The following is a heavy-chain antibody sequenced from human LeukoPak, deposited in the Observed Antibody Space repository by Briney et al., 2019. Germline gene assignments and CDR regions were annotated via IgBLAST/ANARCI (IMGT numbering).Heavy chain of an antibody. CDR1: GGTFSSYA. J-gene: IGHJ4*02. CDR2: IIPIFGTA. D-gene: IGHD3-9*01. CDR3: ARGPKRIGYDILTVAIDY. Sequence: SVKVSCKASGGTFSSYAISWVRQAPGQGLEWMGGIIPIFGTANYAQKFQGRVTITADESTSTAYMELSSLRSEDTAVYYCARGPKRIGYDILTVAIDYWGQGTLVTVSS. V-gene: IGHV1-69*13.